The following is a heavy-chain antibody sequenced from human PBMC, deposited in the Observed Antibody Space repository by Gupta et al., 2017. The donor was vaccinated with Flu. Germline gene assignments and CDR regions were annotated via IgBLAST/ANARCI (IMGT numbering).Heavy chain of an antibody. CDR1: GFSLSNSRVG. J-gene: IGHJ6*03. CDR3: ARIGLDDYWSGFSSSISHYYHYMDV. V-gene: IGHV2-26*01. Sequence: VTLKESGPVLVKSTETLTLTCTVSGFSLSNSRVGVSWIRQPPGKALEWLAHIFSNDEKSYNPALKSRLTISKDTSKSQVVLTMNNVDPVDTATYYCARIGLDDYWSGFSSSISHYYHYMDVWGKGTTVTVSS. CDR2: IFSNDEK. D-gene: IGHD3-3*01.